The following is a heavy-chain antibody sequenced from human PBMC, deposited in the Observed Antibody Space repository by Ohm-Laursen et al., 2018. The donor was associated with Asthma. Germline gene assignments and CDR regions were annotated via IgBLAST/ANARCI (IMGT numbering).Heavy chain of an antibody. Sequence: SLRLSCAASGFTFRSYAMHWVRQAPGKGLEWVAIISSDGSKTYYADSVKGRFTISRDNSKSTLYLQTNSLRAEDTAVYYCARVRVDYHDYYYYGMDVWGQGTTVTVSS. D-gene: IGHD3-22*01. CDR2: ISSDGSKT. V-gene: IGHV3-30*04. J-gene: IGHJ6*02. CDR1: GFTFRSYA. CDR3: ARVRVDYHDYYYYGMDV.